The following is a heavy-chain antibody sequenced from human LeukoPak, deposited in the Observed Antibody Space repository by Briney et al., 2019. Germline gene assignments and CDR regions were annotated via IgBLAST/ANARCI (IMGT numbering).Heavy chain of an antibody. V-gene: IGHV3-11*04. CDR2: ISSSGSTI. Sequence: GGSLKLSCAASGFTFSDYYMSWIRQAPGKGLEWVSYISSSGSTIYYADSVKGRFTISRDNAKNSLYLQMNSLRAEDTAVYYCARVLLADGYKEMAVVGYFDYWGQGTLVTVSS. D-gene: IGHD5-24*01. J-gene: IGHJ4*02. CDR1: GFTFSDYY. CDR3: ARVLLADGYKEMAVVGYFDY.